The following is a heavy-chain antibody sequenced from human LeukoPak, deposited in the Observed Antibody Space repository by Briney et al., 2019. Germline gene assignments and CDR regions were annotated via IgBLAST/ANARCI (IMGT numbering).Heavy chain of an antibody. CDR3: AGFRAVAGRRWNWFAP. CDR2: INHSGST. J-gene: IGHJ5*02. D-gene: IGHD6-19*01. Sequence: SETLCLTCAVYGGSFSGYYWSWIREPPGKGLEWVGEINHSGSTNYNPSLKSRVTISVDTSKNQFSLKLSSVTAADTAVYYCAGFRAVAGRRWNWFAPWGQGTLVTVSS. CDR1: GGSFSGYY. V-gene: IGHV4-34*01.